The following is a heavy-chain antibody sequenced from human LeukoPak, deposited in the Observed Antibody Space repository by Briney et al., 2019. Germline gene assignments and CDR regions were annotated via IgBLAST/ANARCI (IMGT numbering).Heavy chain of an antibody. D-gene: IGHD2-2*01. Sequence: SETLSLTCTVSGDSISTYYYSWIRQPPGKGLEWIGYIYYSGSTNCNPSLKSRVTISVDTSKNHFSLNLSSVTAADTAVYYCARHLPYQPIDYWGQGTLVTVSS. CDR1: GDSISTYY. V-gene: IGHV4-59*08. CDR2: IYYSGST. CDR3: ARHLPYQPIDY. J-gene: IGHJ4*02.